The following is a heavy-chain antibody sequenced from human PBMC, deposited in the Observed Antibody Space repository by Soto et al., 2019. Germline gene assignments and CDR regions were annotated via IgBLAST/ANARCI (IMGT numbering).Heavy chain of an antibody. D-gene: IGHD4-4*01. Sequence: GGSLRLSCAASGFTFSSYAMHWVRQAPGKGLEWVAVISYDGSNKYYADSVKGRFTISRDNSKNTLYLQMNSLRAEDTAVYYCATSQTVTTFRGGMDVWGQGTTDTVSS. CDR2: ISYDGSNK. CDR3: ATSQTVTTFRGGMDV. V-gene: IGHV3-30-3*01. CDR1: GFTFSSYA. J-gene: IGHJ6*02.